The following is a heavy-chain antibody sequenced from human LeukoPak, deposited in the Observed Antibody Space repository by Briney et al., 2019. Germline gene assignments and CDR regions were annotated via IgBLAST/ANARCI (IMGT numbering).Heavy chain of an antibody. D-gene: IGHD1-26*01. V-gene: IGHV1-2*02. J-gene: IGHJ4*02. CDR2: ISPNSGDT. CDR3: ARDWRGSYFPDF. Sequence: ASVKVSCKASGYTLTDHYMHWVRQAPGQGLEWMGWISPNSGDTNYAQKFQGRVTMTRDTSISTAYMELSRLTSDDTAIYYCARDWRGSYFPDFWGQGTLVTVSS. CDR1: GYTLTDHY.